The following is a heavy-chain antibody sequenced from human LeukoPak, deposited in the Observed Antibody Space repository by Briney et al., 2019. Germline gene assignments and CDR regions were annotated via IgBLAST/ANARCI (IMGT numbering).Heavy chain of an antibody. CDR3: ARGDPVRGYYYMDV. CDR2: MNPNSGNT. CDR1: GYTFTSYD. Sequence: ASVKVSCKASGYTFTSYDINWVRQATGRGLEWMGWMNPNSGNTGYAQKFQGRVTMTRNTSISTAYMELTSLRSDGTAVYYCARGDPVRGYYYMDVWGKGTTVTVSS. J-gene: IGHJ6*03. V-gene: IGHV1-8*01.